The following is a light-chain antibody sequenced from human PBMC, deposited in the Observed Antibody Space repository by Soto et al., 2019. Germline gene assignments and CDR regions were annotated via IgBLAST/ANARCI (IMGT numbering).Light chain of an antibody. Sequence: DIQMTQSPSSLSASVGDRVTITCRASQSISSYLNWYQQKPGKAPKLLIYAASSLQSGVPSRFSGSGFGTDFTLTISSLQPEDFATYYCQHIYSTPYIFGQGTKLEI. CDR3: QHIYSTPYI. J-gene: IGKJ2*01. CDR2: AAS. CDR1: QSISSY. V-gene: IGKV1-39*01.